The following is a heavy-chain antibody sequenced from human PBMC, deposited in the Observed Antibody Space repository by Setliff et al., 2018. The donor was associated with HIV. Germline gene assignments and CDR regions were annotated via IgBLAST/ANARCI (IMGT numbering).Heavy chain of an antibody. CDR3: AREFTHESANWFLDY. J-gene: IGHJ4*02. D-gene: IGHD7-27*01. Sequence: GASVKVSCKASGYNFVGYGINWLRQAPGQGLEWMGWINAGNGDTKSSQKFQGRVTMTRDTSTSTVYMELSSLRSEDTAVYYCAREFTHESANWFLDYWGQGTLVTVS. CDR2: INAGNGDT. V-gene: IGHV1-18*01. CDR1: GYNFVGYG.